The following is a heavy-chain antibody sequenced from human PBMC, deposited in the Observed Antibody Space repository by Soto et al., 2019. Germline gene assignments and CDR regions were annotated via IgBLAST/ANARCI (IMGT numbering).Heavy chain of an antibody. Sequence: EVQLLESGGGFVQPGGSLRLSCAASGFTFSSNAMSWVRQAPGKGLEWVTAISGSGYSTYYADSVKGRFTISRDNSKNTLYLQMNSLRAEDTAVYYCATSSSSSSGYKDYYYYGMDVWGQGTTVTVSS. CDR2: ISGSGYST. J-gene: IGHJ6*02. D-gene: IGHD6-6*01. CDR3: ATSSSSSSGYKDYYYYGMDV. V-gene: IGHV3-23*01. CDR1: GFTFSSNA.